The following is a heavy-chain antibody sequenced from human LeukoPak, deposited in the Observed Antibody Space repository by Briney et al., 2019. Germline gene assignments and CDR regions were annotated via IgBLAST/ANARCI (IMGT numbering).Heavy chain of an antibody. J-gene: IGHJ4*02. CDR1: GFTFSTYH. CDR3: VRDGLQFLDYFDY. D-gene: IGHD5-24*01. CDR2: IRGSSSTM. Sequence: GGSLRLSCAASGFTFSTYHMNWVRQAPGKGLEWVSYIRGSSSTMYYADSVKGRFTISRDNAKNSLYLQMNSLRAEDTAVYYCVRDGLQFLDYFDYWGQGTLVTVSS. V-gene: IGHV3-48*01.